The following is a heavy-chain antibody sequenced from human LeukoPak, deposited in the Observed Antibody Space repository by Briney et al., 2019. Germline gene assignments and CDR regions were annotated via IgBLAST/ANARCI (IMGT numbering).Heavy chain of an antibody. Sequence: GGSLRLSCAASGFTFSDYWMHWVRQAPGKGREWVSRINTDGTFIRHADSVQGRFTISRDAAENTLFLQMNSLRAEDTAVYYCAREARVGGALQYWGQGVLVTVSA. V-gene: IGHV3-74*01. J-gene: IGHJ4*02. CDR1: GFTFSDYW. CDR3: AREARVGGALQY. D-gene: IGHD1-26*01. CDR2: INTDGTFI.